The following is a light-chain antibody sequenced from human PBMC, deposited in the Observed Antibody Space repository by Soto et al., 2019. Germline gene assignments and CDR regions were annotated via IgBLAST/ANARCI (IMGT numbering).Light chain of an antibody. CDR2: EVT. Sequence: QSVLTQPPSASGSPGQSVTISCTGTSSDVGGYNYVSWYQQHPGKAPKLIIYEVTKRPSGVPDRFSGSKSGNTASLTVSGLQAEDEADYYCGSYAGFNFYGFGTGTKVTVL. V-gene: IGLV2-8*01. CDR3: GSYAGFNFYG. CDR1: SSDVGGYNY. J-gene: IGLJ1*01.